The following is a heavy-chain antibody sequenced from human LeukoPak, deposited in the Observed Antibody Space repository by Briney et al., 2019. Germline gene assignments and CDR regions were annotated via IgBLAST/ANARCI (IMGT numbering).Heavy chain of an antibody. Sequence: GGSLRLSCAASGFTFRNYAMSWVRQAPGKGLEWVSLIGGQGTATFYADSVKGRFTISRDNYKNTVYIQMNSLRVEDTAIYYCAKGNNYYDSSGHYDYWGQGTLVTVSS. D-gene: IGHD3-22*01. CDR1: GFTFRNYA. CDR2: IGGQGTAT. CDR3: AKGNNYYDSSGHYDY. V-gene: IGHV3-23*01. J-gene: IGHJ4*02.